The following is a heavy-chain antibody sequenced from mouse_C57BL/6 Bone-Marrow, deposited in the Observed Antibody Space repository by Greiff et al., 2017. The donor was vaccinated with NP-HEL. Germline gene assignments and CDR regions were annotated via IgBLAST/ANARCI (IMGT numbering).Heavy chain of an antibody. J-gene: IGHJ2*01. CDR1: GYTFTSYW. D-gene: IGHD2-4*01. CDR3: ARAYDYDGGRFDY. V-gene: IGHV1-7*01. Sequence: QVQLQQSGAELAKPGASVKLSCKASGYTFTSYWMHWVKQRPGQGLEWIGYINPSSGYTQYNQKFKDKATLTADKSSSTAYMQLSSLTYEDSAVYYCARAYDYDGGRFDYWGQGTTLTVSS. CDR2: INPSSGYT.